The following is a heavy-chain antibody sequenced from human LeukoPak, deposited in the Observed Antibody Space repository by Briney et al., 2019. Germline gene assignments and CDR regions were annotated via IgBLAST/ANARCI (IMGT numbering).Heavy chain of an antibody. CDR2: ISSSSSTI. Sequence: GGSLRLSCAASGFTFSSYSMTWVRQAPGKGLEWVSYISSSSSTIYYADSVKGRFTISRDNAKNSLYLQMNSLRAEDTAVYYCARGWNGFDYWGQGTLVTVSS. D-gene: IGHD1-1*01. J-gene: IGHJ4*02. V-gene: IGHV3-48*01. CDR3: ARGWNGFDY. CDR1: GFTFSSYS.